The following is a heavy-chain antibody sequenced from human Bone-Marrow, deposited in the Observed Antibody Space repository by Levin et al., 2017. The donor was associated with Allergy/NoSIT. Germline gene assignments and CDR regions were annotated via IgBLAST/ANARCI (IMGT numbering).Heavy chain of an antibody. Sequence: GESLKISCAASGFVFGNFAMNWVRQAPGKGLEWVSTISSGGFDTYYADSVKGRFSFSRDNSKNTLFLQMDSLRAEDTAVYYCAKGVDHTLYYSGLDYWGQGTLVTVSS. J-gene: IGHJ4*02. CDR2: ISSGGFDT. V-gene: IGHV3-23*01. CDR1: GFVFGNFA. CDR3: AKGVDHTLYYSGLDY. D-gene: IGHD3-10*01.